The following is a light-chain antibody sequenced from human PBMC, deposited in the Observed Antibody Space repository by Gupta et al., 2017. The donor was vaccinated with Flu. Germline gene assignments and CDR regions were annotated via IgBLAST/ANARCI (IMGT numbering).Light chain of an antibody. CDR3: AAWDDSLNGHYV. J-gene: IGLJ1*01. CDR1: SSNIGSNA. CDR2: GSN. Sequence: GQRVTISCSGSSSNIGSNAVNWYQQVPGTSPKLLIYGSNQRPSGVPDRFAGSKSGTSASLAIRGLQSEDEADYYCAAWDDSLNGHYVFGTGTKVTVL. V-gene: IGLV1-44*01.